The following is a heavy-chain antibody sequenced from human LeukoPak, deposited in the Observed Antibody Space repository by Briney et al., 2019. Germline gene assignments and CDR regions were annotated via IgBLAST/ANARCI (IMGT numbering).Heavy chain of an antibody. CDR2: IYSGGTT. CDR1: GFIVSSNY. Sequence: GWSLTLSCAASGFIVSSNYMTWVRQYPGKGLEWVSVIYSGGTTYYADSVKGRFTISRDNAKNSLYLQMNSLRAEDTAVYYCARDYGSGDPTYYYYMDVWGKGTTVTVSS. D-gene: IGHD3-10*01. CDR3: ARDYGSGDPTYYYYMDV. V-gene: IGHV3-53*03. J-gene: IGHJ6*03.